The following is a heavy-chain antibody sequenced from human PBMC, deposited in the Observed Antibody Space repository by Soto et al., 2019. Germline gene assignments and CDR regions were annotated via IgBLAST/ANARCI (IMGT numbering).Heavy chain of an antibody. CDR3: ARSPGGFTVATCFCDY. CDR2: IHWYDYK. D-gene: IGHD3-16*01. V-gene: IGHV2-70*04. CDR1: GFSLISTGIR. J-gene: IGHJ4*02. Sequence: SGPTLVNPTQTLTLTYTFSGFSLISTGIRVSWIRQPPGKALELLALIHWYDYKFYSPSLRTILAITKRTSTNPVLLTMTTVDYMDTATYSCARSPGGFTVATCFCDYWGRGTMVTVSS.